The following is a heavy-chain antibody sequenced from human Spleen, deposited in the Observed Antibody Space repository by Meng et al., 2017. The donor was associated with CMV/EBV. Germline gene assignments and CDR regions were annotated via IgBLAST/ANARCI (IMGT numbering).Heavy chain of an antibody. D-gene: IGHD3-22*01. CDR2: INHSGST. Sequence: GSFSGYYGSWIRQPPGKGLEWIGEINHSGSTNYNPSLKSRVTISVDTSKNQFSLKLSSVTAADTAVYYCARSRYYYDSSGYAYYFDYWGQGTLVTVSS. CDR3: ARSRYYYDSSGYAYYFDY. V-gene: IGHV4-34*01. J-gene: IGHJ4*02. CDR1: GSFSGYY.